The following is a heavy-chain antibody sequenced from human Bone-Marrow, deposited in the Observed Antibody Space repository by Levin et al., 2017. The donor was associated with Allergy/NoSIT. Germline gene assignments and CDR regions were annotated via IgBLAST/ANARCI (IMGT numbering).Heavy chain of an antibody. CDR1: TFSSYA. CDR3: AREGTPQSWDY. CDR2: IYYIGKT. D-gene: IGHD1-14*01. V-gene: IGHV4-39*07. Sequence: TFSSYAMSWVRQAPGKGLEWIGSIYYIGKTYYNPSLKSRVTMSVDTSKNQFSLKLSSVTAADTAVYYCAREGTPQSWDYWGQGTLVAVSA. J-gene: IGHJ4*02.